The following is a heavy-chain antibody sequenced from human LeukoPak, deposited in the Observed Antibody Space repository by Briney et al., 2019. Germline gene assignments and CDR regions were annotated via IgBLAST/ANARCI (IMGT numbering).Heavy chain of an antibody. Sequence: SETLSLTCAVYGGSFSGYYWSWIRQPPGKGLEWIGEISHSGSTNYNPSLKSRVTISVDTSKNQFSLKLSSVTAADTAVYYCARHPTYRLYIAAAKRGQNNWFDPWGQGTLVTVSS. CDR2: ISHSGST. CDR1: GGSFSGYY. D-gene: IGHD6-13*01. J-gene: IGHJ5*02. CDR3: ARHPTYRLYIAAAKRGQNNWFDP. V-gene: IGHV4-34*01.